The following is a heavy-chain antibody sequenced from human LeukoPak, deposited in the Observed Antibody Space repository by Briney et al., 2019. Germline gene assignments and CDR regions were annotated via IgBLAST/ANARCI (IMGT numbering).Heavy chain of an antibody. CDR1: GGSISSSSYY. CDR2: IYYSGST. D-gene: IGHD3-22*01. CDR3: ARLDSSGYYPYYFDY. V-gene: IGHV4-39*01. Sequence: PSETLSLTCTVSGGSISSSSYYWGWIRQPPGKGLEWVGSIYYSGSTYYNPSLKSRVTISVDTSKNQFSLKLGSVTAADTAVYYCARLDSSGYYPYYFDYWGQGTLVTVSS. J-gene: IGHJ4*02.